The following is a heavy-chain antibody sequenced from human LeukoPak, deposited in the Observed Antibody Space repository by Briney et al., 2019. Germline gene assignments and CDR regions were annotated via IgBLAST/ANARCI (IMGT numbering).Heavy chain of an antibody. D-gene: IGHD3-3*01. CDR2: IYTSGST. CDR3: ARDLIIWSGYYTDY. J-gene: IGHJ4*02. Sequence: SETLSLTCTVSGGSISSYYWSWIRQPAGKGLERIGRIYTSGSTNYNPSLKSRVTMSVDTSKNQFSLKLSSATAADTAVYYCARDLIIWSGYYTDYWGQGTLVTVSS. CDR1: GGSISSYY. V-gene: IGHV4-4*07.